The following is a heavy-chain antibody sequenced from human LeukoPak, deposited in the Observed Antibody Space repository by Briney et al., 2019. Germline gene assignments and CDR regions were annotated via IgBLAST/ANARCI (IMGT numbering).Heavy chain of an antibody. CDR1: GFSFTSYW. CDR3: ARSPDGFDY. Sequence: GGSLRLSCAASGFSFTSYWMSWVRQAPGKGLEWVANIKPDGSEKYSVDSVKGRFTISRDNTKNSLYLLMNSLRVEDTAVYYCARSPDGFDYWGQGTLVTVSS. V-gene: IGHV3-7*01. CDR2: IKPDGSEK. J-gene: IGHJ4*02.